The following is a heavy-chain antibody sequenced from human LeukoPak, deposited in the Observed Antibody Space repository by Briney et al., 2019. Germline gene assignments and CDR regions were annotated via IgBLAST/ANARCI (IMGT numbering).Heavy chain of an antibody. CDR2: INHSGST. V-gene: IGHV4-34*01. CDR1: GGSFSGYY. CDR3: ARRPLGYCSSTSCYYFDY. J-gene: IGHJ4*02. Sequence: SETLSLTRAVYGGSFSGYYWSWIRQPPGKGLEWIGEINHSGSTNYNPSLKSRVTISVDTSKNQFSLKLSSVTAADTAVYYCARRPLGYCSSTSCYYFDYWGQGTLVTVSS. D-gene: IGHD2-2*01.